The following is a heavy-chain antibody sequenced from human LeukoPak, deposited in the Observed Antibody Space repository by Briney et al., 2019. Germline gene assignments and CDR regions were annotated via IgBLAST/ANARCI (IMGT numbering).Heavy chain of an antibody. V-gene: IGHV4-39*01. J-gene: IGHJ4*02. CDR2: IYYSGST. Sequence: SETLSLTCTVSGGSISSSGYYWGWIRQPPGKGLEWIGSIYYSGSTYYNPSLKSRVTISVVTSKNQFSLKLSSVTAADTAVYYCARLPYGDYVFDYWGQGTLVTVSS. CDR3: ARLPYGDYVFDY. D-gene: IGHD4-17*01. CDR1: GGSISSSGYY.